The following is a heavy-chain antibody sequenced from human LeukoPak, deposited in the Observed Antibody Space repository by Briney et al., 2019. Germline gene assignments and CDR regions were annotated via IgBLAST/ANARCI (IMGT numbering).Heavy chain of an antibody. V-gene: IGHV1-18*01. D-gene: IGHD2-15*01. CDR3: AREERYCSGGSCYLDY. J-gene: IGHJ4*02. CDR2: ISAYNGNT. CDR1: GYTFTSYG. Sequence: VASVKVSCKASGYTFTSYGISWVRQAPGQGLEWMGWISAYNGNTNYAQKLQGRVTMTTDTSTSTAYMELRSLRSDDTAVYYCAREERYCSGGSCYLDYWGQGTLVTVSS.